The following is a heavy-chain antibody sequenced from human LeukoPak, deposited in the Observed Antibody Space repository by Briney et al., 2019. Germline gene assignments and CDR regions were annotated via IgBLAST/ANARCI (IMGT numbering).Heavy chain of an antibody. D-gene: IGHD5-12*01. CDR2: IWYDGSNK. Sequence: PGRSQRLSCAASGFTFSNYGMHWVRQAPGKGLEWVAVIWYDGSNKYYADSVKGRFTFSRDNSKNTLYLQMNSLRAEDTAVYYCARENLLGGFFDYWGQGILVTVSS. J-gene: IGHJ4*02. CDR1: GFTFSNYG. CDR3: ARENLLGGFFDY. V-gene: IGHV3-33*01.